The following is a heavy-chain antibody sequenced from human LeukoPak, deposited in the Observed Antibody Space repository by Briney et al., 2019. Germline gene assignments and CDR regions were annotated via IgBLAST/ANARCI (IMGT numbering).Heavy chain of an antibody. V-gene: IGHV4-4*07. Sequence: SETLSLTCTVSGGSISSYYWSWIRQPAGKGLGWIGRIYTSGSTNYNPSLKSRVTMSVDTSKNQFSLKLSSVTAADTAVYYCAREDTAIDYWGQGALVTVSS. D-gene: IGHD5-18*01. CDR3: AREDTAIDY. J-gene: IGHJ4*02. CDR2: IYTSGST. CDR1: GGSISSYY.